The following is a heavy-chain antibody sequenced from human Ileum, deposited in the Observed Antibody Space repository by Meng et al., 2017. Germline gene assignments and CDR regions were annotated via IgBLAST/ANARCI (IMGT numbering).Heavy chain of an antibody. Sequence: GESLKISCAASGFTFSTYWMNWVRQAPGKGLEWVASIKADGSEKYNVDSVKGRVTIYRDNAKNSLYLKMNNLRADDTALYYCETYYSTSRGGRMDYWGQGTLVTVSA. CDR1: GFTFSTYW. J-gene: IGHJ4*02. D-gene: IGHD2-2*01. V-gene: IGHV3-7*01. CDR2: IKADGSEK. CDR3: ETYYSTSRGGRMDY.